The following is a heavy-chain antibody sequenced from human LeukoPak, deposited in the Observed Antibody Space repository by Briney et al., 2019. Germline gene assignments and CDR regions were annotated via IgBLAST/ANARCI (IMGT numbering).Heavy chain of an antibody. Sequence: QPGGSLRLSCAASGFTFSNYWMHWVRQVQGKGLVWVSHIKSDGRIINYADSVKGRFTISRDNAKNTLYLQMNSLRVEDTAVYYCARGRSWYFDLWGRDTLVTVSS. CDR3: ARGRSWYFDL. V-gene: IGHV3-74*01. CDR2: IKSDGRII. J-gene: IGHJ2*01. D-gene: IGHD3-10*01. CDR1: GFTFSNYW.